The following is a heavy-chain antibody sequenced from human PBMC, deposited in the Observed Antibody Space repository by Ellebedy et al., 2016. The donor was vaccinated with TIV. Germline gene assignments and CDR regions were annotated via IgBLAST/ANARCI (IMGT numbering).Heavy chain of an antibody. D-gene: IGHD6-6*01. J-gene: IGHJ4*02. CDR3: AKRLGSSSSSPTYFDY. CDR2: IPYDESDK. Sequence: GGSLRLXXAASGFTFSSYGMHWVRQAPGKGLEWVAVIPYDESDKYYADSVKGRFTISRDNSKNTLYLQVNSLRAEDTAVYYCAKRLGSSSSSPTYFDYWGQGTLVTVSS. CDR1: GFTFSSYG. V-gene: IGHV3-30*18.